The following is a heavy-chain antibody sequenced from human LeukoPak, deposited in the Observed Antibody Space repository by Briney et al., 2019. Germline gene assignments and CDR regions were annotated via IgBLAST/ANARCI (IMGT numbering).Heavy chain of an antibody. V-gene: IGHV4-31*03. Sequence: SQTLSLTCTVSGGSISSGGYYWSWIRQHPGKGLERNGYIYYSGSTCYNPSLKCRVTISVDTSKNQFSLKLSSVTAADTAVYYCARGHNYDILAGSRGLFDYWGQGTLVTVSS. CDR2: IYYSGST. J-gene: IGHJ4*02. D-gene: IGHD3-9*01. CDR3: ARGHNYDILAGSRGLFDY. CDR1: GGSISSGGYY.